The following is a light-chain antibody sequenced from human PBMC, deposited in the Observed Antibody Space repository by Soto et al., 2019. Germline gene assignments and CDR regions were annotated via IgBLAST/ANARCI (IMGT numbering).Light chain of an antibody. V-gene: IGLV2-14*01. CDR2: GVS. CDR3: SSYTSRSTLEV. CDR1: SSNVGAYNS. J-gene: IGLJ2*01. Sequence: QSALTQPRAVSGSPGQSVTISCTGTSSNVGAYNSVSWYQQHPGKAPKLVIYGVSNRPSGLSNRFSGSKSGNTASLTISGLQAEDEADYYCSSYTSRSTLEVFGGGTKLTVL.